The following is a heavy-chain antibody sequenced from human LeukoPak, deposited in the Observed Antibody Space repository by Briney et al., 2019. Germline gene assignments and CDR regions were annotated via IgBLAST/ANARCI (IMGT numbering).Heavy chain of an antibody. J-gene: IGHJ4*02. CDR1: SDSISSYY. V-gene: IGHV4-4*09. CDR3: ARLSTSPDRYYLDY. Sequence: SETLSLTCTVSSDSISSYYWSWVRQPPGKGLEWIGYIYTSGATNYITSLKGRVTISIDTSENQFSLKLSSVTAADSAVYYCARLSTSPDRYYLDYWGQGTLVTVSS. CDR2: IYTSGAT. D-gene: IGHD6-6*01.